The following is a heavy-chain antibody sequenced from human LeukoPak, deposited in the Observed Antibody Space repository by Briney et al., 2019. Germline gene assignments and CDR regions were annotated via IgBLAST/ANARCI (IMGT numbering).Heavy chain of an antibody. Sequence: GGSLRLSCTASGFSFSNAWMSWVRQAPGKGLEWVGRIKTKVDGETTGYAASVKGRFTISRDDSKNTLYLQMNSLKTEDTAVYYCTSRVTTTNDNWGQGTLVTVSS. CDR1: GFSFSNAW. V-gene: IGHV3-15*01. CDR3: TSRVTTTNDN. J-gene: IGHJ4*02. D-gene: IGHD4-17*01. CDR2: IKTKVDGETT.